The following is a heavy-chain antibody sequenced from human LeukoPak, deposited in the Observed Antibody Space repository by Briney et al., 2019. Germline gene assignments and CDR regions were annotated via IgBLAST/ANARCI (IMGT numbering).Heavy chain of an antibody. CDR2: INHSGST. J-gene: IGHJ4*02. Sequence: SETLSLTCAVYGGSFSGYYWSWIRQPPGKGLEWIGEINHSGSTNYNPSLKSRVTISVDTSKNQFSLKLSSVTAADTAVYYCASRSYDFWSGYYSFDYWGQGTLVTVSS. CDR1: GGSFSGYY. CDR3: ASRSYDFWSGYYSFDY. V-gene: IGHV4-34*01. D-gene: IGHD3-3*01.